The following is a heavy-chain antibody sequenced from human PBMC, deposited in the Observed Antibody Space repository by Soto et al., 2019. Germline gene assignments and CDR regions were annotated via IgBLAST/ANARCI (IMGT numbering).Heavy chain of an antibody. J-gene: IGHJ5*02. V-gene: IGHV3-23*01. CDR2: ISGSGGST. D-gene: IGHD5-18*01. Sequence: GVSLRLSCAASGFTFSSYAMSWVRQAPGKGLEWVSAISGSGGSTYYADSVKGRFTISRDNSKNTLYLQMNSLRAEDTAVYYYAKLNKAPNTYNWFDPWGQGTLVTVSS. CDR3: AKLNKAPNTYNWFDP. CDR1: GFTFSSYA.